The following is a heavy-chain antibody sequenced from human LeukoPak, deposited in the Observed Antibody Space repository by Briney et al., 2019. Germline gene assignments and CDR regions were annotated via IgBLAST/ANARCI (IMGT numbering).Heavy chain of an antibody. CDR2: ISHSGST. D-gene: IGHD3-10*01. Sequence: PSETLSLTCTVSGGSISSYYWSWIRQPPGKGLEWIGEISHSGSTNYNPSLKSRVTISVDTSKNQFSLKLSSVTAADTAVYYCARRRAYYFDYWGQGTLVTVSS. CDR1: GGSISSYY. J-gene: IGHJ4*02. CDR3: ARRRAYYFDY. V-gene: IGHV4-34*01.